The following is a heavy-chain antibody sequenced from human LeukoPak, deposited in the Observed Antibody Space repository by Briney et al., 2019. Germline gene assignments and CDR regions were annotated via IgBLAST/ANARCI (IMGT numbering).Heavy chain of an antibody. CDR2: ISSSGGTI. J-gene: IGHJ6*03. CDR3: ARADYGDYSADYYYYMDV. D-gene: IGHD4-17*01. Sequence: GGSLRLSCAASGFTFSDYYMSWIRQAPGKGLEWVSYISSSGGTIYYADSVKGRFTISRDNAKNSLYLQMNSLRAEDTAVYYCARADYGDYSADYYYYMDVWGKGTTVTVSS. CDR1: GFTFSDYY. V-gene: IGHV3-11*01.